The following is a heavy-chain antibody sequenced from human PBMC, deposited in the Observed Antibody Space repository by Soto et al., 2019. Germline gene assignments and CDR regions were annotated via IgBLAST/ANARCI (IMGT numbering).Heavy chain of an antibody. D-gene: IGHD3-3*01. CDR1: GGSISSSSYY. J-gene: IGHJ4*02. CDR2: IYYSGST. V-gene: IGHV4-39*01. CDR3: ARQLITIFGVVDIIDY. Sequence: SETLSLTCTVSGGSISSSSYYWGWIRQPPGKGLEWIGSIYYSGSTYYNPSLKSRVTISVDTSNNQFSLKLSSVTAADTAVYYCARQLITIFGVVDIIDYWGQGTLVTVS.